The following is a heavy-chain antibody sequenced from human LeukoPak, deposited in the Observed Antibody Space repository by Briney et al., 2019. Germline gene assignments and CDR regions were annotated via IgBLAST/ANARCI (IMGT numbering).Heavy chain of an antibody. V-gene: IGHV3-30*04. Sequence: LPGGSLRLSCAASGFTFSSYAMHWVRQAPRKGLEWVAVISYDGSNKYYADSVKGRFTISRDNSKNTLYLQMNSLRAEDTAVYYCARERSRSYSSGWYPGYYYYYGMDVWGQGTTVTVSS. CDR1: GFTFSSYA. CDR3: ARERSRSYSSGWYPGYYYYYGMDV. J-gene: IGHJ6*02. D-gene: IGHD6-19*01. CDR2: ISYDGSNK.